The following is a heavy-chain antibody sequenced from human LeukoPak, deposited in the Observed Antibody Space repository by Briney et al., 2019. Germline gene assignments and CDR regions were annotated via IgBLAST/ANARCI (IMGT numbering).Heavy chain of an antibody. CDR2: IYWDDDK. J-gene: IGHJ4*02. D-gene: IGHD6-13*01. CDR1: GFSLTTSGVG. V-gene: IGHV2-5*02. Sequence: SGPTLVKPTQTLRLTCTFSGFSLTTSGVGVGWIRQPPGKALEWLALIYWDDDKRYSPSLKTRLTITKDTSRNQVVLTMTNMDPVDTATYYCAHRWVGTSWYWVYFDYWGQGTLVTVSS. CDR3: AHRWVGTSWYWVYFDY.